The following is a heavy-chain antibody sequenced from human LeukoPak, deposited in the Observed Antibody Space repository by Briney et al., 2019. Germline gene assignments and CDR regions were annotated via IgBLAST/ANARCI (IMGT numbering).Heavy chain of an antibody. CDR3: AKAARTTVIARFDY. J-gene: IGHJ4*02. CDR2: ITGSGGST. D-gene: IGHD4-17*01. V-gene: IGHV3-23*01. CDR1: GFTFSSYA. Sequence: GGSLRLSCAASGFTFSSYAMSWVRQAPGKGLEWVSSITGSGGSTYYADSVKGRFTISRDNFKNTLYLQMNSLRAEDTAVYYCAKAARTTVIARFDYWGQGTLVTVSS.